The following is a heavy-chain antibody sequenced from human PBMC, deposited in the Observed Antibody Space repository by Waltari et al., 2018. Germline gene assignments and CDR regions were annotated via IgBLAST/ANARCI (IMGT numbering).Heavy chain of an antibody. Sequence: EVQLLESGGGLVQPGGSLRLSCAASGFTFSSYAMSWVRQAPGKGLEWVSAISGSGGSTYYADSVNGRFTISRDNSKNTLYLQMNSLRAEDTAVYYCAKGSLTRYSGSYVNDYWGQGTLVTVSS. D-gene: IGHD1-26*01. CDR3: AKGSLTRYSGSYVNDY. CDR2: ISGSGGST. J-gene: IGHJ4*02. V-gene: IGHV3-23*01. CDR1: GFTFSSYA.